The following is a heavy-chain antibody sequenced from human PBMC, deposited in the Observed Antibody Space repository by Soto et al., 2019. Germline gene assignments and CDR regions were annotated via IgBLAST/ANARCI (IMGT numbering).Heavy chain of an antibody. V-gene: IGHV3-7*01. J-gene: IGHJ3*02. CDR2: IKQDGSEK. CDR3: ARGFNSALDI. CDR1: GFIFSSYW. Sequence: PRGALRLSCAATGFIFSSYWMSWVRQAPGKGLEWVANIKQDGSEKYYVDSAKGRFTISRDNAKNSLHLQMNSLRAEDTAVYYCARGFNSALDIWGQGKMVTVSS.